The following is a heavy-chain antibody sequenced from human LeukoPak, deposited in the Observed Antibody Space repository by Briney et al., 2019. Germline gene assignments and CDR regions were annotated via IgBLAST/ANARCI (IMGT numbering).Heavy chain of an antibody. J-gene: IGHJ1*01. CDR2: IYHSGST. V-gene: IGHV4-4*02. CDR1: GGSISSSSW. Sequence: MASGTLSLTCAVSGGSISSSSWWSWVRQPPGKGLEWIGEIYHSGSTNYNPSLKSRVTISVDKSKNQFSLKLSSVTAADTAVYYCARGPYCGGDCDWELEYFQHWGQGTLVTVSS. CDR3: ARGPYCGGDCDWELEYFQH. D-gene: IGHD2-21*01.